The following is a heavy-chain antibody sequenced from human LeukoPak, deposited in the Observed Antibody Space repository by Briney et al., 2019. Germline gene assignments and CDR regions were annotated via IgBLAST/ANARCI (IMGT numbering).Heavy chain of an antibody. D-gene: IGHD2-2*01. CDR1: GGSISSYY. J-gene: IGHJ4*02. V-gene: IGHV4-34*01. CDR2: INHSGST. CDR3: ARSVVVPAAILVDY. Sequence: SETLSLTCTVSGGSISSYYWSWIRQPPGKGLEWIGEINHSGSTNYNPSLKSRVTISVDTSKNQFSLKLSSVTAADTAVYYCARSVVVPAAILVDYWGQGTLVTVSS.